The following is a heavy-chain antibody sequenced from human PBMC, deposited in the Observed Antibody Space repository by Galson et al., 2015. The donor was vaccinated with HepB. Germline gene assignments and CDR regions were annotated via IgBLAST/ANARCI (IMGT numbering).Heavy chain of an antibody. CDR3: VRGYSSGLYGDY. D-gene: IGHD6-19*01. V-gene: IGHV4-30-4*01. Sequence: TLSLTCAVSGGSISSGGYYWTWIRQPPGKGLEWIGHIFYTGSTYCNPSLKSRVTISVDTSKNQFSLNLNSVTAADTAVYYCVRGYSSGLYGDYWGQGTLVTVSS. J-gene: IGHJ4*02. CDR2: IFYTGST. CDR1: GGSISSGGYY.